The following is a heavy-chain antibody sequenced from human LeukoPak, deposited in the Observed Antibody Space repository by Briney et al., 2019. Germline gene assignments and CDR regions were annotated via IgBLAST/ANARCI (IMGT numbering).Heavy chain of an antibody. CDR2: IKQDGSEK. CDR1: GFTFSSYW. CDR3: ARVGSTMVRALDI. D-gene: IGHD3-10*01. V-gene: IGHV3-7*01. Sequence: GGSLRLSCAASGFTFSSYWMSWVRQAPGKGLEWVANIKQDGSEKYYVDSVKGRFTISRDNAKNSLYLQMNSLRAEDTAVYYCARVGSTMVRALDIWGQGTMVTVSS. J-gene: IGHJ3*02.